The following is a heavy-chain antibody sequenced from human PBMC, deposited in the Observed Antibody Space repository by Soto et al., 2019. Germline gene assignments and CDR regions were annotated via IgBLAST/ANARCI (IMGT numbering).Heavy chain of an antibody. CDR2: ISGSGGST. J-gene: IGHJ4*02. V-gene: IGHV3-23*01. CDR1: GFTFSSYA. Sequence: GGSLRLSCAASGFTFSSYAMSWVRQAPGKGLEWVSAISGSGGSTYYADSVKGRFTISRDNSKNTLYLQMNSLRAEDTAVYYCAKDQGLGEEQWLVRGYFDYWGQGTLVTVSS. CDR3: AKDQGLGEEQWLVRGYFDY. D-gene: IGHD6-19*01.